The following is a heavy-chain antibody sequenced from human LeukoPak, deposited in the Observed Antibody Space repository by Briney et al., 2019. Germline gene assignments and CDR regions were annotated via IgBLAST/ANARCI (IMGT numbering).Heavy chain of an antibody. D-gene: IGHD6-19*01. CDR1: GYTFTGYY. V-gene: IGHV1-2*02. J-gene: IGHJ5*02. Sequence: ASVKVSCKASGYTFTGYYVHWVRQAPGQGLEWMGWINPNIGGTNYAQKFQGRVTMTRDTSISTAYMELSRLTSDDTAVYYCAGDSEQWLATWGQGTLVTVSS. CDR2: INPNIGGT. CDR3: AGDSEQWLAT.